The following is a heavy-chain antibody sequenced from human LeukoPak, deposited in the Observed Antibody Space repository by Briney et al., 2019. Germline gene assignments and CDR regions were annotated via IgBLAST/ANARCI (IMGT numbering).Heavy chain of an antibody. V-gene: IGHV5-51*01. CDR3: ARRQGCSSTSCPPDS. Sequence: GESLKISCGGSGYSFTTYWIGWVRQMPGKGLEWMGIIYPGDSDTRYSPSFQGQDTMSADKSINTAYLQWSSLKASDTAMYYCARRQGCSSTSCPPDSWGQGTLVTVSS. CDR1: GYSFTTYW. J-gene: IGHJ4*02. CDR2: IYPGDSDT. D-gene: IGHD2-2*01.